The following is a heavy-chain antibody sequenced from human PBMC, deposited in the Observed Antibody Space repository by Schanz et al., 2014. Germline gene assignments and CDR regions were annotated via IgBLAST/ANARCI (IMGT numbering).Heavy chain of an antibody. V-gene: IGHV3-23*01. CDR3: AKQIHYDILTVTRN. CDR1: GFTFSSYA. Sequence: VQLLQSGGGVVQPGRSLRLSCAASGFTFSSYAMTWVRQAPGKGLEWVSSISHSGGSKYYADSVKGRFTISRDNSKNAQYLQMNSLRAEDTAVYYCAKQIHYDILTVTRNWGQGTLVTVSS. J-gene: IGHJ4*02. D-gene: IGHD3-9*01. CDR2: ISHSGGSK.